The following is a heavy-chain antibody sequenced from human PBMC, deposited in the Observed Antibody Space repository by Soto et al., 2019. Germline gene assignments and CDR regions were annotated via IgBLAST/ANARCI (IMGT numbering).Heavy chain of an antibody. CDR3: AREYYDSSGYYP. J-gene: IGHJ5*02. CDR2: ISAYNGNT. D-gene: IGHD3-22*01. Sequence: AAVKVSCKASGVTFSSHAISWVRQAPGQGLEWMGWISAYNGNTNYAQKLQGRVTMTTDTSTSTAYMELRSLRSDDTAVYYCAREYYDSSGYYPWGQGTLVTVSS. CDR1: GVTFSSHA. V-gene: IGHV1-18*01.